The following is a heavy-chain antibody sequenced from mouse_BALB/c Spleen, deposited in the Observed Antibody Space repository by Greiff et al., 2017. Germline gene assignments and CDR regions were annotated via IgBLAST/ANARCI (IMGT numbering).Heavy chain of an antibody. D-gene: IGHD1-1*01. Sequence: QVQLQQPGAELVKPGASVKMSCKASGYTFTSYWMHWVKQRPGQGLEWIGVIDPSDSYTSYNQKFKGKATLTVDTSSSTAYMQLSSLTSEDSAVYYCTRGIDYYGSSYWYFDVWGAGTTVTVSS. CDR3: TRGIDYYGSSYWYFDV. V-gene: IGHV1S127*01. CDR2: IDPSDSYT. J-gene: IGHJ1*01. CDR1: GYTFTSYW.